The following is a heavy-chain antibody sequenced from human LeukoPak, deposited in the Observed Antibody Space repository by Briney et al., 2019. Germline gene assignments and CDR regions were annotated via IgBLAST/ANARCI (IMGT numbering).Heavy chain of an antibody. J-gene: IGHJ4*02. CDR3: ARDSTGWYYHY. D-gene: IGHD6-19*01. V-gene: IGHV3-30*02. CDR1: GFTFSSYG. CDR2: IRNDGSDK. Sequence: GGSLRLSCALSGFTFSSYGMYWVRQAPDKGLEWVAFIRNDGSDKYYTGSVKARFTISRDNSKNTLYLQMNSLRAEDTAVYYCARDSTGWYYHYWGQGTLVTVSS.